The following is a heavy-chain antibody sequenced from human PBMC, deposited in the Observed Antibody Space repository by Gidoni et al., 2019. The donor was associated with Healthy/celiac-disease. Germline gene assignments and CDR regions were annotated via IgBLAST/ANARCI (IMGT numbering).Heavy chain of an antibody. CDR2: MRGSGGRT. CDR1: GFTFSSDA. V-gene: IGHV3-23*01. J-gene: IGHJ4*02. Sequence: EVQLLESGGGLVQPGGSLRLSCAASGFTFSSDAMSWVRQAPGKGLEWVSAMRGSGGRTYYADSGKGRFTNSRDNSKNTLYLQMNSRRAEDTAVYYCAKECRGYSHDYWGQGTLVTVSS. D-gene: IGHD2-15*01. CDR3: AKECRGYSHDY.